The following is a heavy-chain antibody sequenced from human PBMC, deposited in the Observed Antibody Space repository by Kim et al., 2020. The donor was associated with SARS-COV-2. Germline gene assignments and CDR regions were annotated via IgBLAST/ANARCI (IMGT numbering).Heavy chain of an antibody. CDR3: ARHRPRGYSYGLRGDWFDP. J-gene: IGHJ5*02. V-gene: IGHV4-59*08. D-gene: IGHD5-18*01. Sequence: SRVTISVDTSKNRFSLKLSSVTAADTAVYYCARHRPRGYSYGLRGDWFDPWGQGTLVTVSS.